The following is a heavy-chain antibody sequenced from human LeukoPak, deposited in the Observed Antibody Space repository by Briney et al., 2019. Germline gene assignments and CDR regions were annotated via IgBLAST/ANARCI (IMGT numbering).Heavy chain of an antibody. J-gene: IGHJ4*02. D-gene: IGHD4-17*01. Sequence: GGSLRLSCTASGFVFSRYWMHWVRQAPGKELVWVSRVNNDGSITNSADPVKGGFIISREYAKDMLCLQMDSLRVEDTAIYYCARGPSVLGAIDNWGQGTLVAVSS. V-gene: IGHV3-74*01. CDR3: ARGPSVLGAIDN. CDR1: GFVFSRYW. CDR2: VNNDGSIT.